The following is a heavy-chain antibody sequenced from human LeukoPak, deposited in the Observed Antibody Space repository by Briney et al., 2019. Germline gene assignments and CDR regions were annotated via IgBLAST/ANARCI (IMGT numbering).Heavy chain of an antibody. CDR1: GYSISSGYY. V-gene: IGHV4-38-2*01. CDR2: ISHSAIT. D-gene: IGHD3-10*01. CDR3: ATFYGSGSRYSAY. J-gene: IGHJ4*02. Sequence: SETLSLTCAVSGYSISSGYYWGWIRQPPRKGLEWIGSISHSAITYHNPSLKSRVTISIDTSENQFSLKLSSVTAADTAVYYCATFYGSGSRYSAYWGQGALVTVSS.